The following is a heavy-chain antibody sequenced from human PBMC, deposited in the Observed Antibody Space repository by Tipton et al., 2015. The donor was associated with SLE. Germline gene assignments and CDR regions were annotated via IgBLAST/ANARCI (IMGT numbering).Heavy chain of an antibody. CDR2: IYSGGST. Sequence: SLRLSCAASGFTVSSNYMSWVRQAPGKGLEWVSVIYSGGSTYYADSVKGRFTISRDNSKNTLYLQMNSLRAEDTAVYYCASTGPWGSRAFDIWGQGTMVTVSS. J-gene: IGHJ3*02. CDR1: GFTVSSNY. V-gene: IGHV3-66*02. CDR3: ASTGPWGSRAFDI. D-gene: IGHD7-27*01.